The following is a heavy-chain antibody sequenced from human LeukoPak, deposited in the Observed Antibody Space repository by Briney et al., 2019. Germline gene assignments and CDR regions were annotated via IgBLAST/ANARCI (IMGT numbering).Heavy chain of an antibody. J-gene: IGHJ1*01. CDR3: ASRIAVAGTSI. D-gene: IGHD6-19*01. Sequence: GGSLRLSCAASGFTFSSYSMNWVRQAPGKGLEWVSSISSSSSYIYYADSVKGRFTISRDNAKNSLYLQMNSLRAEDTAVYYCASRIAVAGTSIWGQGTLDTVSS. CDR1: GFTFSSYS. CDR2: ISSSSSYI. V-gene: IGHV3-21*01.